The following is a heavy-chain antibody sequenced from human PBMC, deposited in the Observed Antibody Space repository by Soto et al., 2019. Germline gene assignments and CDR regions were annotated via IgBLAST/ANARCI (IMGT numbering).Heavy chain of an antibody. CDR3: ARVGATVTSQALGFDH. CDR1: GGSISSHY. CDR2: LYYTGST. Sequence: SETLSLTCTVSGGSISSHYWSWVRQPPGKGLEWIGYLYYTGSTNYNASLKSQVTMSLDTSKSQFSLMLTSVTAADTAVYYCARVGATVTSQALGFDHWGQGILVTVSS. D-gene: IGHD4-17*01. V-gene: IGHV4-59*11. J-gene: IGHJ4*02.